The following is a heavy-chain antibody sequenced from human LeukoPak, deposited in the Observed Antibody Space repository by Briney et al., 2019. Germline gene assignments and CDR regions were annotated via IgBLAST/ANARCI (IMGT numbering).Heavy chain of an antibody. D-gene: IGHD6-19*01. V-gene: IGHV4-59*08. J-gene: IGHJ4*02. CDR1: GGSISSYY. Sequence: SETLSLTCTVSGGSISSYYWSWIRQPPGKGLEWIGYIYYSGSTYYNPSLKSRVTISVDTSKNQFSLKLSSVTAADTAVYYCARGGWPFDYWGQGTLVTVSS. CDR3: ARGGWPFDY. CDR2: IYYSGST.